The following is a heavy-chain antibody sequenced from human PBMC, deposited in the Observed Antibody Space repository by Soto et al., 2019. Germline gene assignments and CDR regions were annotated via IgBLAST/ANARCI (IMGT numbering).Heavy chain of an antibody. J-gene: IGHJ6*02. V-gene: IGHV5-51*01. D-gene: IGHD2-2*01. CDR1: GYTFTSYW. Sequence: GESLKISCKGSGYTFTSYWIGWVRQMPGKGLEWMGIIDPGDSDTRYSPSFQGQVTISADKSISTAYLQWSSLKASDTAMYYCAAGIVVVPDAWAYYYGMDVWGQGTTVTVSS. CDR3: AAGIVVVPDAWAYYYGMDV. CDR2: IDPGDSDT.